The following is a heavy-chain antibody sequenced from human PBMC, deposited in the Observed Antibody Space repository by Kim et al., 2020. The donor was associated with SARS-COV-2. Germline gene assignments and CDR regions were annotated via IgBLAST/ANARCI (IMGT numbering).Heavy chain of an antibody. CDR3: ARFGSRYCSGGSCYDFDY. CDR1: GYTFTSYG. CDR2: ISAYNGNT. V-gene: IGHV1-18*04. Sequence: SVKVSCKASGYTFTSYGISWVRQAPGQGLEWMGWISAYNGNTNYAQKLQGRVTMTTDTSTSTAYMELRSLRSDDTAVYYCARFGSRYCSGGSCYDFDYWGQGTLVTVSS. J-gene: IGHJ4*02. D-gene: IGHD2-15*01.